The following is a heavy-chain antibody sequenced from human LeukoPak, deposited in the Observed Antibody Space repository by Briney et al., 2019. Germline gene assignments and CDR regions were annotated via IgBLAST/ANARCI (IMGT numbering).Heavy chain of an antibody. J-gene: IGHJ4*02. D-gene: IGHD6-19*01. V-gene: IGHV3-48*01. Sequence: PGGSLGLSCEASGFNFSSYVINWVRQAPGKGLEWVSSISTSSAMTYYADSVRGRFTISRDNAKNTLYLQMNSLRAEDTAVYYCATIKGDWYKYSFDYWGQGTLVTVSS. CDR3: ATIKGDWYKYSFDY. CDR1: GFNFSSYV. CDR2: ISTSSAMT.